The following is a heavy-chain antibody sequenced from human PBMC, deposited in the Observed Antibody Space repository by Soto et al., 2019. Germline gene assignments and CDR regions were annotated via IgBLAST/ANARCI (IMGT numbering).Heavy chain of an antibody. CDR2: VSSSSSSI. Sequence: GGSLRLSCAASGFTFSSYSMNWVRQAPGKGLEWVSYVSSSSSSIYYAESVKGRFTISRDNAENSLYLQMNSLRDEDTDVYYSARVWCYWVSATCLNYYGFDIWGQGTMVTVSS. J-gene: IGHJ3*02. CDR3: ARVWCYWVSATCLNYYGFDI. CDR1: GFTFSSYS. V-gene: IGHV3-48*02. D-gene: IGHD2-2*01.